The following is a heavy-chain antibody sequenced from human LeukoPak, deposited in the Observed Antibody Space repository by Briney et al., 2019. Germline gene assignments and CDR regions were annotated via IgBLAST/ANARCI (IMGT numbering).Heavy chain of an antibody. CDR1: ELSFDDYA. V-gene: IGHV3-9*01. CDR3: AKGLSLEGGSTWKNNWFDA. D-gene: IGHD1-1*01. J-gene: IGHJ5*02. Sequence: GGSLRLSCAASELSFDDYALHWVRQVPGKGLEWVSGIGWNSVNIGYVDSVKGRFTISRDNAKNSLYLQMNSLRVDDTALYFCAKGLSLEGGSTWKNNWFDAWGQGTVVIVSS. CDR2: IGWNSVNI.